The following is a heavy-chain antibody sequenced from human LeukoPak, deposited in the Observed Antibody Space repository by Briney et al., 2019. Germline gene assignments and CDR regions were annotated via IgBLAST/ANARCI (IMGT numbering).Heavy chain of an antibody. J-gene: IGHJ4*02. CDR2: IYSGST. D-gene: IGHD4-11*01. V-gene: IGHV4-59*02. Sequence: SETLSLTCTVSGGSVRTYYWSWIRQSPGKGLEWIGYIYSGSTNYNPSLKSRVTISADASKNQCSLKLRSVTAADTAVYFCAGAHSNSFYFDFWGQGTLVSVSS. CDR3: AGAHSNSFYFDF. CDR1: GGSVRTYY.